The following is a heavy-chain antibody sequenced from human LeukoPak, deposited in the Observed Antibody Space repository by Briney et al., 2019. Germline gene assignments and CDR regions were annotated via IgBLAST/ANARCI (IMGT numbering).Heavy chain of an antibody. Sequence: SETLSLTCTVSGGSISSGSYYWSWIRQPAGKGLEWIGRIYTSGSTNYNPSLKSRVTISVDTSKNQFSLKLSSVTAADTAVYYCARDPINGCSDYWGQGSLVTVSS. D-gene: IGHD2-8*01. J-gene: IGHJ4*02. CDR1: GGSISSGSYY. CDR3: ARDPINGCSDY. V-gene: IGHV4-61*02. CDR2: IYTSGST.